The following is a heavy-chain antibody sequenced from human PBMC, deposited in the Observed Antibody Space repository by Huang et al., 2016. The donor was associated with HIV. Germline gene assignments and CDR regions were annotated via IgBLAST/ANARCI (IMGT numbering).Heavy chain of an antibody. J-gene: IGHJ3*02. V-gene: IGHV3-30-3*01. CDR2: ISNDGTTT. Sequence: QGQLVESGGGVVRPGRSLRLSWAASGLSLSNYVMHWVRQAPGKRLELVTFISNDGTTTYYANSVKGRFTISRDNFKNTLYLQMNRLRGDDTAVYYCTREYTVAGAFDIWGQGTMVTVSS. CDR1: GLSLSNYV. CDR3: TREYTVAGAFDI. D-gene: IGHD5-12*01.